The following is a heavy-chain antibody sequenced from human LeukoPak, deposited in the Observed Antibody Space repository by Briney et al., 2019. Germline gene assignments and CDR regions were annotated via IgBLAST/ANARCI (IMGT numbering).Heavy chain of an antibody. CDR1: GFTFSTYG. CDR2: TSHDGSDK. CDR3: ARVPYYYGSSGYAFDI. V-gene: IGHV3-30*03. J-gene: IGHJ3*02. Sequence: GRSLRLSCAASGFTFSTYGMHWVRQAPGKGLEWVAMTSHDGSDKYYADSVKGRFTISRDNSKNPLYLQMNSLRVEDTAVYYCARVPYYYGSSGYAFDIWGLGTMVTVSS. D-gene: IGHD3-22*01.